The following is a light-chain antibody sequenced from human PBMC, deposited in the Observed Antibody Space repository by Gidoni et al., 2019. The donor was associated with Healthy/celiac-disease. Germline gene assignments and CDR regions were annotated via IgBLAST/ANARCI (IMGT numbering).Light chain of an antibody. CDR2: DAS. V-gene: IGKV3-11*01. Sequence: EIVLTQSPATLSLSPGERATLSCRASQSVSSYLAWYPQKPGQAPRLLIYDASNRATGIPARFSGSGSGTDFTLTISSLEPEDFAVYYCQQRSNGPVTFGQGTRLEIK. CDR3: QQRSNGPVT. J-gene: IGKJ5*01. CDR1: QSVSSY.